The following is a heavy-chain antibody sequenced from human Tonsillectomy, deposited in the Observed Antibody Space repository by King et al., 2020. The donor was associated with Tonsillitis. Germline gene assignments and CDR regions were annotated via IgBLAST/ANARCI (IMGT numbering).Heavy chain of an antibody. Sequence: EFQLVQSGAVVKKPGESLNISCQGSGYRFATYWVAWVRQMPGKGLEWVGIIYPGDSDIKYSPSFQGRVTISVDMSISTAYLQWNSLKASDTAIYYCARCTTFGSLGELADWGQGTLVTVSS. CDR1: GYRFATYW. D-gene: IGHD3-10*01. J-gene: IGHJ4*02. CDR3: ARCTTFGSLGELAD. CDR2: IYPGDSDI. V-gene: IGHV5-51*01.